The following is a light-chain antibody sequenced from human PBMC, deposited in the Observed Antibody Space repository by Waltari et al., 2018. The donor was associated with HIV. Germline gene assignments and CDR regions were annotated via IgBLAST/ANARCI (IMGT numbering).Light chain of an antibody. J-gene: IGLJ3*02. V-gene: IGLV3-25*03. CDR2: KDK. Sequence: SYELTQPPSVSVSPGQTASITCDGTDWAKQYVYWYQQKAGQAPLVIMSKDKERPPGIPDRFSGSNSGTTVTLTISPVQSEDEAHYYCQSADSSGLYWVFGGGTKLTVL. CDR1: DWAKQY. CDR3: QSADSSGLYWV.